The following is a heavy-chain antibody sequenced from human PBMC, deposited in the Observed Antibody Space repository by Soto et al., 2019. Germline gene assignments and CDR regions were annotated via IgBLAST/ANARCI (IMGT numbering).Heavy chain of an antibody. CDR1: GFTFSSYW. J-gene: IGHJ4*02. CDR3: ARSPSSGWYYFDY. D-gene: IGHD6-19*01. CDR2: INSDGSST. Sequence: PGGSLRLSCAASGFTFSSYWMHWVRQAPGKGLVWVSRINSDGSSTNYADSVKGRFTISRDNARNTLYLQMNSLRAEDTAVYYCARSPSSGWYYFDYWGQGTLVTVSS. V-gene: IGHV3-74*01.